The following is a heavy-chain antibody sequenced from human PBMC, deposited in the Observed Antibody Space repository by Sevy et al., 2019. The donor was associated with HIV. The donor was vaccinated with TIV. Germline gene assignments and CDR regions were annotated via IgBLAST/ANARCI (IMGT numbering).Heavy chain of an antibody. CDR3: ARVLVGYCSGGSCYKNWFDP. Sequence: SETLSLTCAVHGGSFSGYYWNWIRQPPGKGLEWIGEINHSGSTNYNPSLKSRVTISVDTSKNQFSLKLSSVTAADTAVYYCARVLVGYCSGGSCYKNWFDPWGQGTLVTVSS. D-gene: IGHD2-15*01. CDR1: GGSFSGYY. J-gene: IGHJ5*02. V-gene: IGHV4-34*01. CDR2: INHSGST.